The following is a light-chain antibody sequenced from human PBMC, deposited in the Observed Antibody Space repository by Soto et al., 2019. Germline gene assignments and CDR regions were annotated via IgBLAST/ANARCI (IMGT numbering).Light chain of an antibody. V-gene: IGLV2-14*01. CDR2: EVS. J-gene: IGLJ1*01. Sequence: QSVLTQPASVSGSPGQSITISCTGTSSDVGGYSYVSWYQQHPGKTPKFMIYEVSNRPSGVSHRFSGSKSGNTASLTISGLQTEDEADYYCSSYAGSNNLYVFGTGTKLTVL. CDR1: SSDVGGYSY. CDR3: SSYAGSNNLYV.